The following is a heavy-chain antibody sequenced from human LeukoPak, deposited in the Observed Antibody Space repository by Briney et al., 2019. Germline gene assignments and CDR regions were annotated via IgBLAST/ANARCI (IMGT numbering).Heavy chain of an antibody. CDR1: GGSISSSGYY. CDR2: IYHSGST. CDR3: ARDLGGSYAGVFDY. D-gene: IGHD1-26*01. J-gene: IGHJ4*02. V-gene: IGHV4-30-2*01. Sequence: SETLSLTCTVSGGSISSSGYYWSWIWQPPGKGLEWIGYIYHSGSTYYNPSLKSRVTISVDRSKNQFSLKLSSVTAADTAVYYCARDLGGSYAGVFDYWGQGTLVTVSS.